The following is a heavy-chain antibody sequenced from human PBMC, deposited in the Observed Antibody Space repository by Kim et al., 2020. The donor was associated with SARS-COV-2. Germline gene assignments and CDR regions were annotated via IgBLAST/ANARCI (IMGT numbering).Heavy chain of an antibody. V-gene: IGHV1-58*01. Sequence: SVKVSCKASGFTFTSSAVQWVRQARGQRLEWIGWIVVGSGNTNYAQKFQERVTITRDMSTSTAYMELSSLRSEDTAVYYCAAANTGSDSSGYWDYFDYWGQGTLVTVSS. CDR2: IVVGSGNT. D-gene: IGHD3-22*01. CDR1: GFTFTSSA. J-gene: IGHJ4*02. CDR3: AAANTGSDSSGYWDYFDY.